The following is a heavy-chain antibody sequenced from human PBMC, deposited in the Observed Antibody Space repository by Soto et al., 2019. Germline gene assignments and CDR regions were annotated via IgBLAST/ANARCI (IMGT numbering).Heavy chain of an antibody. CDR1: GFTFSNYA. Sequence: EVQLLESGGGLVQPGGSLRLSCKASGFTFSNYAMSWVRQAPGKGLEWVSAMSGTGGSTYYTDSVKGRFTISRDNSENTVFLQVSSLRDEDTALYYCVKDRQWLVRDFDYWGLGTLVTVSS. CDR3: VKDRQWLVRDFDY. V-gene: IGHV3-23*01. CDR2: MSGTGGST. D-gene: IGHD6-19*01. J-gene: IGHJ4*02.